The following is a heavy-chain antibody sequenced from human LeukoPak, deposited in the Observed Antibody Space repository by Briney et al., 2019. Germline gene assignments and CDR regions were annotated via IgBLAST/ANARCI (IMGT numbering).Heavy chain of an antibody. CDR3: ARVSTSGYRDWLDP. CDR2: IYPKSGGT. J-gene: IGHJ5*02. V-gene: IGHV1-2*02. CDR1: GYTFADYY. D-gene: IGHD3-9*01. Sequence: ASVKVSCKTSGYTFADYYIHWVRQAPGQGLEWMGWIYPKSGGTNSAQKFQGRATMTRDTSISTAYMELSRLRFDDTAVYYCARVSTSGYRDWLDPWGQGTLVTVSS.